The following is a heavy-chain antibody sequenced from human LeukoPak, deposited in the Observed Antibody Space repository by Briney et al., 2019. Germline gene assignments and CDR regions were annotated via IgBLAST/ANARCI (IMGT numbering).Heavy chain of an antibody. V-gene: IGHV4-34*01. Sequence: PSETLSLTCAVYGGSFSGYYWSWIRQPPGKELEWIGEINHSGSTNYNPSLKSRVTISVDTSKNQFSLKLSSVTAADTAVYYCARVRRIAARPMDYWGQGTLVTVSS. J-gene: IGHJ4*02. CDR2: INHSGST. D-gene: IGHD6-6*01. CDR1: GGSFSGYY. CDR3: ARVRRIAARPMDY.